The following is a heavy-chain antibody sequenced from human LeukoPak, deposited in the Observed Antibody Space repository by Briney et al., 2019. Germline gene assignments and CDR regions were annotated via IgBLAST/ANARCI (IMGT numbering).Heavy chain of an antibody. D-gene: IGHD3-22*01. CDR3: ARDGEFYYDSSGYSSYCDY. J-gene: IGHJ4*02. V-gene: IGHV4-4*07. Sequence: MPSETLSLTCTVSGGSISSYYWSWIRQPAGKGLEWIGRIYTSGSTNYNPSLKSRVTISVDTSKNQFSLKLSSVTAADTAVYYCARDGEFYYDSSGYSSYCDYWGQGTLVTVSS. CDR1: GGSISSYY. CDR2: IYTSGST.